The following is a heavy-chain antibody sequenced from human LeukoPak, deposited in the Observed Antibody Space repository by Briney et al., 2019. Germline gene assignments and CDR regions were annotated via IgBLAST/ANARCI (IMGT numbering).Heavy chain of an antibody. Sequence: SQTLSLTCTVSGGSISSGGYYRSWIRQHPGKGLEWIGYIYYSGSTYYNPSLKSRVTISVDTSKNQFSLKLSSVTAADTAVYYCARMRYYYDSSGQYNWFDPWGQGTLVTVSS. CDR1: GGSISSGGYY. CDR2: IYYSGST. D-gene: IGHD3-22*01. V-gene: IGHV4-31*03. CDR3: ARMRYYYDSSGQYNWFDP. J-gene: IGHJ5*02.